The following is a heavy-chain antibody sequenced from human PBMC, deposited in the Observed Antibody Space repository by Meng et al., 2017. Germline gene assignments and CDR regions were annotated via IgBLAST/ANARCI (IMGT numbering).Heavy chain of an antibody. V-gene: IGHV3-23*01. J-gene: IGHJ4*02. D-gene: IGHD2-15*01. CDR1: GSIFSSYA. CDR3: AKDVIVVVVAASVFDY. CDR2: ISGSGGST. Sequence: SLMFSCAASGSIFSSYAMSGVRQAPGKGLEWVSAISGSGGSTYYADSVKGRFTISRDNSKNTLYLQMNSLSAEDTAVYYCAKDVIVVVVAASVFDYWGQGTLVTVSS.